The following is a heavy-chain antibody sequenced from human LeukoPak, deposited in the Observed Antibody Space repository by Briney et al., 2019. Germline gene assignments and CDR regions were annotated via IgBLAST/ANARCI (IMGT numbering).Heavy chain of an antibody. CDR1: GFTFSSYA. V-gene: IGHV3-53*01. Sequence: GGSLRLSCAASGFTFSSYAMSWVRQAPGKGLEWVSVIYSGGSTYYADSVKGRFTISRDNSKNTLYLQMNSLRAEDTAVYYCATSGYYESGEYFQHWGQGTLVTVSS. CDR3: ATSGYYESGEYFQH. J-gene: IGHJ1*01. D-gene: IGHD3-22*01. CDR2: IYSGGST.